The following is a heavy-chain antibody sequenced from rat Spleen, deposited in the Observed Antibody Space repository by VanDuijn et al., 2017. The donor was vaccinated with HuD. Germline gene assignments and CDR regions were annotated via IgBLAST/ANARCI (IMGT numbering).Heavy chain of an antibody. Sequence: EVQLKESGPGLVQPSQTLSPTCTVPGFSLTDHSVHWFRQPPGKGLEWMGVMWSAGNTGYNSALKSRLRISRDTSKSQVFLKMNSLQTEDTAMYFCARSLQCPDYWGQGVMVTVSS. V-gene: IGHV2S63*01. CDR2: MWSAGNT. CDR3: ARSLQCPDY. CDR1: GFSLTDHS. J-gene: IGHJ2*01. D-gene: IGHD1-1*01.